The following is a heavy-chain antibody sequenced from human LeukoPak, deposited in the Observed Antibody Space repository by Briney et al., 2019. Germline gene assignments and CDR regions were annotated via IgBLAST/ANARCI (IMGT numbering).Heavy chain of an antibody. V-gene: IGHV1-69*13. CDR3: ARSYDPPYYFDY. Sequence: SVKVSCKASGGTFSSYAISWVRQAPGQGLEWMGGIIPIFGTANYAQKFQGRVTITADESTSTAYMELSSLRSEDTAVYYCARSYDPPYYFDYWGQGTLVTVSS. J-gene: IGHJ4*02. CDR1: GGTFSSYA. CDR2: IIPIFGTA. D-gene: IGHD3-3*01.